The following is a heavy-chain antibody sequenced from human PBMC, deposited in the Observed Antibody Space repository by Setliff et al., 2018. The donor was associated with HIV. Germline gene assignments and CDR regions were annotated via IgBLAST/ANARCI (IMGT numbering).Heavy chain of an antibody. J-gene: IGHJ4*02. CDR1: GGSITSSNYY. CDR2: ISSSGST. Sequence: PSETLSLTCTVSGGSITSSNYYWGWIRQSPGRGLEWIGSISSSGSTTYHPSLRSRVTVSAATSKNQFSLKLTSVTAADTAVYFCARDPHYFDTSGHYSWFYFDYWGQGTLVTVSS. CDR3: ARDPHYFDTSGHYSWFYFDY. V-gene: IGHV4-39*07. D-gene: IGHD3-22*01.